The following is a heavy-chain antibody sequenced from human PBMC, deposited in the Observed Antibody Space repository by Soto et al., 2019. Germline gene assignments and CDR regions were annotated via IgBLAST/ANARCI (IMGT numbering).Heavy chain of an antibody. CDR2: INSDGSST. V-gene: IGHV3-74*01. CDR3: ARFRVDGDSVP. D-gene: IGHD4-17*01. J-gene: IGHJ5*02. Sequence: EVQLVESGGGLVQPGGSLRLSCAASGIAFSNYWMHWVRQAPGKGLVWVSRINSDGSSTSYADSVRGRFTISRDNAENALYLQMNSLRAEDTAVYYCARFRVDGDSVPWGQGTLVTVSS. CDR1: GIAFSNYW.